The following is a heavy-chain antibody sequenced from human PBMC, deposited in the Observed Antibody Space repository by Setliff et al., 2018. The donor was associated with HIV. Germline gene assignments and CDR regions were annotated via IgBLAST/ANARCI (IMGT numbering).Heavy chain of an antibody. CDR2: IKGDGSKT. J-gene: IGHJ4*02. Sequence: PGGSLRLSCVGSGFSFSSYSMSWVRRAPGQGLEYVAHIKGDGSKTKYVDSVRGRFTISRDNAKKSLYLQMNSLRAEDTAVYYCVSTPGVFYFDFWGQGTPVTVSS. V-gene: IGHV3-7*03. CDR3: VSTPGVFYFDF. D-gene: IGHD2-15*01. CDR1: GFSFSSYS.